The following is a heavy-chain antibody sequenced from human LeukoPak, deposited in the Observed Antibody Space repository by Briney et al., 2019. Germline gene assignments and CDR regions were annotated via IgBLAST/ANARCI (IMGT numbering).Heavy chain of an antibody. Sequence: PGASLRLSCAASGFTFSSYAMSWVRQAPGKGLEWVSAISGRGGGTYYADSVKGRFTISRDNSKNTLYLQMNSLRAEDTAVYYCAKDRQRWLYDYWGQGTLVTVSS. CDR1: GFTFSSYA. J-gene: IGHJ4*02. CDR2: ISGRGGGT. D-gene: IGHD5-24*01. CDR3: AKDRQRWLYDY. V-gene: IGHV3-23*01.